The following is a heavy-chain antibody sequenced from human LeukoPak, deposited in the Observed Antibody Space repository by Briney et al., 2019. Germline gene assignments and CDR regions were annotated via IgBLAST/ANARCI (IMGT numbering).Heavy chain of an antibody. CDR2: IIPVFGTA. J-gene: IGHJ6*03. D-gene: IGHD3-9*01. V-gene: IGHV1-69*13. Sequence: SVKVSCKASGGTFSSYAISWVRQAPGQGLEWMGGIIPVFGTANYAQKFQGRVTITADESTSTAYMELSSLRSEDTAVYYCAREPNYDILTGPTRYYYYMDVWGKGTTVTVSS. CDR3: AREPNYDILTGPTRYYYYMDV. CDR1: GGTFSSYA.